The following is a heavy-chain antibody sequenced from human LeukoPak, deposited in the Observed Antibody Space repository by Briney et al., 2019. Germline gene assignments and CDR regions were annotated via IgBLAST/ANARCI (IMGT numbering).Heavy chain of an antibody. CDR3: VRDRAEGRAWVEFDP. CDR2: VYSAGAT. V-gene: IGHV3-66*02. Sequence: PGGSLRLSCVASGFSVSSYGMSWVRQAPGKAPEWVSLVYSAGATHYADSVQGRFIISRDNSKNTLYLQMNNLGVEDTAVYHCVRDRAEGRAWVEFDPWGQGTVVTVSS. CDR1: GFSVSSYG. J-gene: IGHJ5*02.